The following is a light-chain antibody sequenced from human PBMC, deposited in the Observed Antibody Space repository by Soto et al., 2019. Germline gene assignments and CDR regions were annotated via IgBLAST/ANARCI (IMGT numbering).Light chain of an antibody. V-gene: IGLV2-14*01. CDR2: QVN. CDR3: ASFRSGTILV. Sequence: QSARTQPASVCGSPGQSVTISCTGPRSDIGDSNFISWYQHSPGKAPRLLIYQVNNRPSGVSGRFSGSKAGNTASLTISGLLDDDEADYFCASFRSGTILVFGSGTKVTVL. J-gene: IGLJ1*01. CDR1: RSDIGDSNF.